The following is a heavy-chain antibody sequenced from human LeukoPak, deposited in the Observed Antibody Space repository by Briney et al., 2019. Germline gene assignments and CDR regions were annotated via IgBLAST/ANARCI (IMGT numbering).Heavy chain of an antibody. J-gene: IGHJ3*02. V-gene: IGHV3-21*01. Sequence: GGSLRLSCAASGFTFSSYCMNWVRQAPGKGLEWVSSISSSSSYIYYADSVKGRFTISRDNAKNSLYLQMNSLRAEDTAVYYCARDREDAFDIWAKGQWSPSLQ. CDR1: GFTFSSYC. D-gene: IGHD1-26*01. CDR2: ISSSSSYI. CDR3: ARDREDAFDI.